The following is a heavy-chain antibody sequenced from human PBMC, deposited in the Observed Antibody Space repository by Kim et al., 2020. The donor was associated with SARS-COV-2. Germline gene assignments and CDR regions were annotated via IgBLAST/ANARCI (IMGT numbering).Heavy chain of an antibody. D-gene: IGHD3-10*01. J-gene: IGHJ4*02. CDR2: VSYALGRT. CDR3: AKDGYGSGNYYTLNFEH. CDR1: GFTFSNHA. Sequence: GGSLRLSCAASGFTFSNHAMTWVRQAPGKGLEWVSMVSYALGRTFSADAVKGRFIISRDNSKNTMSLDMKRLRAEDTALYYCAKDGYGSGNYYTLNFEHWGQGTQVTVSS. V-gene: IGHV3-23*01.